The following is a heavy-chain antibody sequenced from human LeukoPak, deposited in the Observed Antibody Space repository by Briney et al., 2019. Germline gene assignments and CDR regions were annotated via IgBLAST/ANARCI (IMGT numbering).Heavy chain of an antibody. CDR2: IIPILGIA. V-gene: IGHV1-69*04. Sequence: SVKVSCKASGGTFSSYAIIWVRQAPGQGLEWMGRIIPILGIANYAQKFQGRVTITADKSTSTAYMGLSSLRSEDTAVYYCARDQAVVRPKAPYYFDYWGQGTLVTVSS. CDR3: ARDQAVVRPKAPYYFDY. D-gene: IGHD3-10*01. CDR1: GGTFSSYA. J-gene: IGHJ4*02.